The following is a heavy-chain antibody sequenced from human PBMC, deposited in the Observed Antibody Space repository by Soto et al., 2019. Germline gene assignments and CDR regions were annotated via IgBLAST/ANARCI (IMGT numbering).Heavy chain of an antibody. CDR2: INPSGGST. CDR1: GYTFTSYY. Sequence: ASVKVSCKVSGYTFTSYYMHWVRQAPGQGLEWMGIINPSGGSTSYAQKFQGRVTMTRDTSTSTVYMELSSLRSEDTAVYYCARDGGGSSPYYYYGMDVWGQGTTVTVSS. V-gene: IGHV1-46*01. D-gene: IGHD1-26*01. J-gene: IGHJ6*02. CDR3: ARDGGGSSPYYYYGMDV.